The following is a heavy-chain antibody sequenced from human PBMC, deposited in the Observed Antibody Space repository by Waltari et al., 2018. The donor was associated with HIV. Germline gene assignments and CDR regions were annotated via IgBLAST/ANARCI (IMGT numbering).Heavy chain of an antibody. V-gene: IGHV3-15*02. D-gene: IGHD3-10*01. CDR1: GITFGNAW. Sequence: EVQLVESGVALVKPAGSLRLSCAASGITFGNAWMSWVRQAPGKGLEWVGRIKSKTDGGTTDYAAPVKGRFTISRDDSKNTLYLQMNSLKTEDTAVYYCTTLVLLGVGMDVWGQGTTVTVSS. CDR3: TTLVLLGVGMDV. CDR2: IKSKTDGGTT. J-gene: IGHJ6*02.